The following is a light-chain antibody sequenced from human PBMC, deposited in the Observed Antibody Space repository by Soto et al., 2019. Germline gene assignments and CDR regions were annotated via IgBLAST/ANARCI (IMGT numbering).Light chain of an antibody. CDR3: QQYNSYWT. CDR1: QSISSW. CDR2: DAS. Sequence: DIQMTQSPSTLSASVGAIVTITCRASQSISSWLAWDQQKPGKAPNLLIYDASTLESGVPSRFSGSGSGTEFTLTISSLQPDDFATYYCQQYNSYWTFGQGTKVDI. J-gene: IGKJ1*01. V-gene: IGKV1-5*01.